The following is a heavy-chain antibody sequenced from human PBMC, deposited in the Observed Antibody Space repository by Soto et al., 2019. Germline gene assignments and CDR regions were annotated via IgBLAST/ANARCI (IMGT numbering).Heavy chain of an antibody. CDR1: GFTFSSYG. D-gene: IGHD6-6*01. J-gene: IGHJ4*02. V-gene: IGHV3-30*18. CDR2: ISYDGSNK. Sequence: QVQLVESGGGAVQPGRSLRLSCAASGFTFSSYGMHWVRQAPGKGLEWVAVISYDGSNKYYADSVKGRFTISRDNSKNTLYLQMNSLRAEDTAVYYCAKGGKQLAAFDYWGQGTLVTVSS. CDR3: AKGGKQLAAFDY.